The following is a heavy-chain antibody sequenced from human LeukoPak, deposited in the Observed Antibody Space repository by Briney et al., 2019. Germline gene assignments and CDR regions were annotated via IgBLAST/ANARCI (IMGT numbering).Heavy chain of an antibody. V-gene: IGHV1-69*13. CDR1: GGTFSSYA. D-gene: IGHD2-8*01. J-gene: IGHJ6*02. CDR2: IIPIFGTA. Sequence: ASVKVSCKASGGTFSSYAISWVRQAPGQGLEWMGGIIPIFGTANYAQKFQGRVTITADESTSTAYMELSSLRSEDTVVYYCAAEVVLMVYAIHYYYYGMDVWGQGTTVTVSS. CDR3: AAEVVLMVYAIHYYYYGMDV.